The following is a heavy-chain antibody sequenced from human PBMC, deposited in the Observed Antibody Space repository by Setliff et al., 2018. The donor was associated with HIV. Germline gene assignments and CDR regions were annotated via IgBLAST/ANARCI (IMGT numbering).Heavy chain of an antibody. Sequence: KTSETLSLTCTVSGGSMNNYYWTWIRQPPGKGLEWIGYIYTSGSTNYNPSLKSRVTISVDTSKNHFSLKLSSVTAADTAVYYCARRAANGLFDYWGQGTLVTVSS. CDR3: ARRAANGLFDY. J-gene: IGHJ4*02. V-gene: IGHV4-4*09. CDR2: IYTSGST. D-gene: IGHD2-15*01. CDR1: GGSMNNYY.